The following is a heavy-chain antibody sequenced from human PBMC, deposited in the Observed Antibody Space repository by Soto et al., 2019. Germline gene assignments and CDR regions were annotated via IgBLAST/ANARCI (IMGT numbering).Heavy chain of an antibody. CDR2: TYHSGST. CDR1: GGSISSGGYS. J-gene: IGHJ5*02. CDR3: ARGLEGRGGVSQQRNWFDP. Sequence: SETLSLTCAVSGGSISSGGYSWSWIRQPPGKGLEWIGYTYHSGSTYYNPSLKSRVTISVDRSKNQFSLKLSSVTAADTAVYYCARGLEGRGGVSQQRNWFDPWGQGTLVTVSS. D-gene: IGHD2-8*02. V-gene: IGHV4-30-2*01.